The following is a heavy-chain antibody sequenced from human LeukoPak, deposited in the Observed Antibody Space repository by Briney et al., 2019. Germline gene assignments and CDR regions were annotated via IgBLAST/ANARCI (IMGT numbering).Heavy chain of an antibody. J-gene: IGHJ3*02. CDR1: GDSVSSNSAA. V-gene: IGHV6-1*01. Sequence: SQTLSLTCAISGDSVSSNSAAWNWIRQSPSRGLEWLGRTYYRSKWYNDYAVSVKSRITINPDTSKNQFSLQLNSVTPEDTAVYYCAREKHCSGGSCYDAFDIWGQGTMVTVSS. CDR3: AREKHCSGGSCYDAFDI. CDR2: TYYRSKWYN. D-gene: IGHD2-15*01.